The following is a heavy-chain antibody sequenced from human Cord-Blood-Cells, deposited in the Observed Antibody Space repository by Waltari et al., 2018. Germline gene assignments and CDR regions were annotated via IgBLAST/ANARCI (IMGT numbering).Heavy chain of an antibody. V-gene: IGHV3-48*01. CDR1: GFTFSSSS. CDR3: ARDRGGAFDI. J-gene: IGHJ3*02. D-gene: IGHD3-10*01. CDR2: MISSSSTI. Sequence: EVQLVESGGGLVQPGGSLRLSCAASGFTFSSSSMHWVRQAPGKVLEWVSYMISSSSTIYDADSVKGRFTISRDNAKNSLYLQRSSLRADDTAVYYCARDRGGAFDIWGQGTMVTVSS.